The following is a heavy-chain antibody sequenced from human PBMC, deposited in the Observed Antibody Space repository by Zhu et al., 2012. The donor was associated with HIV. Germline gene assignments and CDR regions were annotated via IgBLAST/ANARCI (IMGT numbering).Heavy chain of an antibody. CDR1: GGSISRDTNY. V-gene: IGHV4-39*01. Sequence: QVQLQESGPGLVKPSETLSLTCTVSGGSISRDTNYWGWIRQPPGKGLEWIVSIYYSGNTYYNPSLKSRVTISVDTSKNQFSLKLSSVTAADTAIYYCATYIYASGRTFDNWGQGTLVTVSS. CDR2: IYYSGNT. D-gene: IGHD3-10*01. J-gene: IGHJ4*02. CDR3: ATYIYASGRTFDN.